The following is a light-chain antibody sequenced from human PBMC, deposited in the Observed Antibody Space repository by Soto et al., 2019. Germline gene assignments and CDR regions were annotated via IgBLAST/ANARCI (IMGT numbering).Light chain of an antibody. CDR1: SSDVGGYNY. CDR3: SSYAGSKTL. CDR2: EVS. Sequence: QSALTQPPSASGSPGQSVTISCTGTSSDVGGYNYVSWYQQHPGKAPKLMIYEVSKRPSGVPDRFSGSKSGNTAALTVSGLQAEYEADYYCSSYAGSKTLFGGGTKLTVL. V-gene: IGLV2-8*01. J-gene: IGLJ2*01.